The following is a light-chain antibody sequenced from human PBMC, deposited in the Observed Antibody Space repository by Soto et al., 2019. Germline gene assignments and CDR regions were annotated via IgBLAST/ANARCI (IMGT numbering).Light chain of an antibody. J-gene: IGKJ5*01. CDR2: GAS. V-gene: IGKV3-15*01. Sequence: EIVMTQSPATLSVSPGERATVSCRASQSIRSNVGLGWYQEKPAQAPRLLIYGASTRATGLPARFIGSGSGTEFTLTISSLQSEDLAVYYCQQRSNWPPITFGQGTRLEIK. CDR3: QQRSNWPPIT. CDR1: QSIRSN.